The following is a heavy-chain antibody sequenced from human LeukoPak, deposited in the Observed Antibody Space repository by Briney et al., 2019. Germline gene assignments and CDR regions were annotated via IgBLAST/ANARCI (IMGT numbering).Heavy chain of an antibody. V-gene: IGHV3-23*01. CDR1: GFIFNNYG. Sequence: GGSLRLSCAASGFIFNNYGLIWVRQAPGKGLEWVSAISNDGGGTQYADFVEGRFTISRDNSKNTLFLQLSSLRAEDTALYYCAKGSSGYFADLWGQGTLVTVSS. J-gene: IGHJ5*02. D-gene: IGHD3-22*01. CDR3: AKGSSGYFADL. CDR2: ISNDGGGT.